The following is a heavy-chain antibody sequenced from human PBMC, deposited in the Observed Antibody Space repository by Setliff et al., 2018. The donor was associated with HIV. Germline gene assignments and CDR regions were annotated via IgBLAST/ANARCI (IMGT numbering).Heavy chain of an antibody. J-gene: IGHJ6*03. CDR1: GGTFSSYA. CDR3: ARDPVARRTLGYYYYMDV. CDR2: IIPISGIT. D-gene: IGHD6-6*01. Sequence: GASVKVSCKASGGTFSSYAFNWVRQAPGQGLEWMGGIIPISGITNYAQKFQGRVRFTADKSTSTAYMELSSLRSEDTAMYYCARDPVARRTLGYYYYMDVWGKGTTVTVSS. V-gene: IGHV1-69*10.